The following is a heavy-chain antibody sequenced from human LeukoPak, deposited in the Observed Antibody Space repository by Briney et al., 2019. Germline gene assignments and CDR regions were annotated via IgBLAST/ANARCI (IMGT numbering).Heavy chain of an antibody. CDR3: GRFLLLAAADY. J-gene: IGHJ4*02. V-gene: IGHV4-34*01. CDR2: MNHSGST. D-gene: IGHD6-13*01. CDR1: GVPFSGYY. Sequence: AETLSLTCAAYGVPFSGYYWSWIRQPPGKGLEWIGEMNHSGSTNYNPSVNSRVTISVDTSKNQIYLKLSSVTAADSAVYYCGRFLLLAAADYWGEGTLVTVSS.